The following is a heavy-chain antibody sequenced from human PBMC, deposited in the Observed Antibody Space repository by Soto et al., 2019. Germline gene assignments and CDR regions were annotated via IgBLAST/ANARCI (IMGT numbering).Heavy chain of an antibody. J-gene: IGHJ6*02. D-gene: IGHD3-22*01. CDR2: IYPGDSDT. Sequence: VASLTISCKGSGYSFTSYWIGWVRQMPGKGLEWMGIIYPGDSDTRYSPSFQGQVTISADKSISTAYLQWSSLKASDTAMYYCARSTYYYDSSGYFYYYYGMDVWGQGTTVTVSS. V-gene: IGHV5-51*01. CDR3: ARSTYYYDSSGYFYYYYGMDV. CDR1: GYSFTSYW.